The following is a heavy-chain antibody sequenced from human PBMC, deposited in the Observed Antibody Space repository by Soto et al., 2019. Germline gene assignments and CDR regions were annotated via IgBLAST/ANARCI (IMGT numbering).Heavy chain of an antibody. J-gene: IGHJ4*02. Sequence: QVQLVESGGGVVQPGRSLRLSCAASGFTFSSYAMYWVRQAPGKGLEWVAVISYDGSNKYYADSVKGRFTISRDNSKNTLYLQMNSLRAEDTAVYYCARDPGVPAAPEYYFDYWGQGTLVTVSS. D-gene: IGHD2-2*01. CDR1: GFTFSSYA. CDR3: ARDPGVPAAPEYYFDY. CDR2: ISYDGSNK. V-gene: IGHV3-30-3*01.